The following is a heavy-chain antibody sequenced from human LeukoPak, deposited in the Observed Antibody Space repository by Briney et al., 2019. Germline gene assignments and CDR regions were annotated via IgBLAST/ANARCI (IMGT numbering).Heavy chain of an antibody. CDR1: SGSISSSGYY. CDR2: IYYTGST. J-gene: IGHJ4*02. CDR3: ARAQDFSDSSGPNYLDF. D-gene: IGHD3-22*01. V-gene: IGHV4-39*07. Sequence: LETLSLTCTVSSGSISSSGYYWGWIRQPPGKGLEWIGSIYYTGSTYYNPSLKSRVTMSVDTSKNQFSLKLTSVTAADTAVYYCARAQDFSDSSGPNYLDFWGQGILVTVSS.